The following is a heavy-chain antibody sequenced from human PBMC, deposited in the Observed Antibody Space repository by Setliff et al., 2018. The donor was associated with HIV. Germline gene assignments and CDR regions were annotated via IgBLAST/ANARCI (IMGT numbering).Heavy chain of an antibody. V-gene: IGHV3-48*01. D-gene: IGHD6-6*01. CDR3: ARYEYSSSPAFDY. CDR1: GFTFSNAW. CDR2: IFSSGSGSTI. Sequence: PGGSLRLSCAASGFTFSNAWMNWVRQAPGKGLEWVSYIFSSGSGSTIYYADSVKGRFTISRDNSKNTLYLQMNSLRAEDTAVYYCARYEYSSSPAFDYWGQGTLVTVSS. J-gene: IGHJ4*02.